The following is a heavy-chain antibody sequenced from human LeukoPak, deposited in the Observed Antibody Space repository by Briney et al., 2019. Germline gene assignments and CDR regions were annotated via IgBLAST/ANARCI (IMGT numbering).Heavy chain of an antibody. Sequence: GGSLRLSCAASGFTFSSYEMNWVRQAPGKGLEWVSYISSSGSTIYYADSVKGRFTISRDNAKNSLYLQMNSLRAEDTAVYYCAKSGPDSYYYDSSDGFDYWGQGTLVTVSS. V-gene: IGHV3-48*03. D-gene: IGHD3-22*01. CDR2: ISSSGSTI. CDR1: GFTFSSYE. J-gene: IGHJ4*02. CDR3: AKSGPDSYYYDSSDGFDY.